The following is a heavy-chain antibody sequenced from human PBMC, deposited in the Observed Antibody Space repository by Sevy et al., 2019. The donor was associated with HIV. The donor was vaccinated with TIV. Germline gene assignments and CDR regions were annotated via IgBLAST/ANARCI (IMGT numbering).Heavy chain of an antibody. V-gene: IGHV3-48*02. J-gene: IGHJ6*02. CDR3: ARGFMGADYYYGMDV. CDR2: ISSSSTTI. CDR1: RLTFSSSS. Sequence: GGSLRLSCAASRLTFSSSSVNWVRQAPGKGLEWVSYISSSSTTIYYADSVKGRFTISRDNAKNSLYMQMNSLRDEDTAGYYCARGFMGADYYYGMDVWGQGTTVTVSS. D-gene: IGHD3-3*01.